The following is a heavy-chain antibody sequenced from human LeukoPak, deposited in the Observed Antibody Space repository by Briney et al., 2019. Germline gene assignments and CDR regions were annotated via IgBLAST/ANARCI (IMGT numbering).Heavy chain of an antibody. CDR1: GGTFSSYA. Sequence: ASVKVSCKASGGTFSSYAINWVRQATGQGLEWMGWMNPNSGNTGYAQKFQGRVTITRNTSISTAYMELSSLRSEDTAVYYCARAVLEAVDYWGQGTLVTVSS. CDR3: ARAVLEAVDY. CDR2: MNPNSGNT. V-gene: IGHV1-8*03. J-gene: IGHJ4*02. D-gene: IGHD4/OR15-4a*01.